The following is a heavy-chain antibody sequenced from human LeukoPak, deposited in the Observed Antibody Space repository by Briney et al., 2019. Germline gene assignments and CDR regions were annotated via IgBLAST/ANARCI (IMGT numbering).Heavy chain of an antibody. V-gene: IGHV4-34*01. D-gene: IGHD1/OR15-1a*01. Sequence: SEALSLTCAVYGGSFSGYYWSWIRQPPGKGLEWIGEINHSGSTNYNPSLKSRVTISVDTSKNQFSLKLSSVTAADTAVYYCARYQTGTMFAVWGQGTLVTISS. J-gene: IGHJ4*02. CDR1: GGSFSGYY. CDR3: ARYQTGTMFAV. CDR2: INHSGST.